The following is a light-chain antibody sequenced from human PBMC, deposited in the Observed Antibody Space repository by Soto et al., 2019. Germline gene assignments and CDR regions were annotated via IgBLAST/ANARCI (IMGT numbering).Light chain of an antibody. Sequence: DIEMTQSPSSLSASIGDRVTLTCRASQSISEYLNWYQAKSGKGPKLLISGTSNLQSGVPSRFSGRGSGTEFTLTITNLHPEDFAVYYCQQAYSPVLSFGGGTRVELK. J-gene: IGKJ4*01. CDR2: GTS. CDR1: QSISEY. V-gene: IGKV1-39*01. CDR3: QQAYSPVLS.